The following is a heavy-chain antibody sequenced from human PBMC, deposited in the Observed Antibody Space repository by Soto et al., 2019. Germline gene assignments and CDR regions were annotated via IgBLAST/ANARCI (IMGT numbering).Heavy chain of an antibody. CDR2: ISGSGGST. CDR3: AKDVSYGDYEPRFFDY. V-gene: IGHV3-23*01. CDR1: GFTFSSYA. J-gene: IGHJ4*02. Sequence: GGSLRLSCAASGFTFSSYAMSWVRQAPGKGLEWVSAISGSGGSTYYADSVKGRFTISRDNSKNTLYLQMNSLRAEDTAVYYCAKDVSYGDYEPRFFDYWGQGTLVTVSS. D-gene: IGHD4-17*01.